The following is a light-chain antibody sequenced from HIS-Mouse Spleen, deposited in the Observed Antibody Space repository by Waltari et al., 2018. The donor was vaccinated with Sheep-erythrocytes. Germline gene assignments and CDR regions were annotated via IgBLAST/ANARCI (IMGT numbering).Light chain of an antibody. CDR1: KSVLYSSNNKNY. CDR3: QQYYSTPYT. V-gene: IGKV4-1*01. CDR2: WAS. J-gene: IGKJ2*01. Sequence: DIVLTQSPDSLAVSLGERATIKCTSTKSVLYSSNNKNYLAWYPQKPGQPPKLLIYWASTRESGVPDRFSGSGSGTDFTLTISSLQAEDVAVYYCQQYYSTPYTFGQGTKLEIK.